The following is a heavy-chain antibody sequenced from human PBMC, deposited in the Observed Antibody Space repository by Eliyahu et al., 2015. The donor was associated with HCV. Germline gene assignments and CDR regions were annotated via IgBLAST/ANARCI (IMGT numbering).Heavy chain of an antibody. CDR1: GGSFSGYY. J-gene: IGHJ6*02. CDR3: ATAYYDFWSGYGGPYYYGMDV. Sequence: QVQLQQWGAGLLKPSETLSLTCAVYGGSFSGYYWSWIRQPPGKGLEWIGEINHSGSTNYNPSLKSRVTISVDTSKNQFSLKLSSVTAADTAVYYCATAYYDFWSGYGGPYYYGMDVWGQGTTVTVSS. CDR2: INHSGST. V-gene: IGHV4-34*01. D-gene: IGHD3-3*01.